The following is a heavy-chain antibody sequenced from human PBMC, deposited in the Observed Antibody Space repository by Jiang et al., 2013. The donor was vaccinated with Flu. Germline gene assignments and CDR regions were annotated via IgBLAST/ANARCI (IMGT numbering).Heavy chain of an antibody. CDR2: ISGSGGST. CDR1: GFTFSSYA. J-gene: IGHJ4*02. D-gene: IGHD3-10*01. V-gene: IGHV3-23*01. CDR3: AKGGDMVRELLLGWDY. Sequence: VQLLESGGGLVQPGGSLRLSCAASGFTFSSYAMSWVRQAPGKGLEWVSAISGSGGSTYYADSVKGRFTISRDNSKNTLYLQMNSLRAEDTAVYYCAKGGDMVRELLLGWDYWGQGTLVTVSS.